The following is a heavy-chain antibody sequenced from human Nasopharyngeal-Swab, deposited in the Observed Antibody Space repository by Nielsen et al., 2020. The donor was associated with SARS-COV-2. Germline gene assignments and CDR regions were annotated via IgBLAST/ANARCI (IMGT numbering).Heavy chain of an antibody. CDR2: IRSKVNSYAT. CDR1: GISFSVSS. V-gene: IGHV3-73*01. Sequence: GEFLKISCAASGISFSVSSLYWVRQASGKGLEWVGRIRSKVNSYATTYGVSVKGRFTISRDDSKNTAYLQMNSLKTEDTAVYYCARVNPISGSYYDAIDIWGQGTMVTVSS. D-gene: IGHD1-26*01. J-gene: IGHJ3*02. CDR3: ARVNPISGSYYDAIDI.